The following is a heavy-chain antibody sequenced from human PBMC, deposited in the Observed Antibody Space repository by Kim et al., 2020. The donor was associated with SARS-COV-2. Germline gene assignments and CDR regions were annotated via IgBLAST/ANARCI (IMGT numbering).Heavy chain of an antibody. CDR3: ARVSGITIFGVVITGPFDY. Sequence: KSRVTISVDTSKNQFSLKLSYVTAADTAVYYCARVSGITIFGVVITGPFDYWGQGTLVTVSS. J-gene: IGHJ4*02. V-gene: IGHV4-31*02. D-gene: IGHD3-3*01.